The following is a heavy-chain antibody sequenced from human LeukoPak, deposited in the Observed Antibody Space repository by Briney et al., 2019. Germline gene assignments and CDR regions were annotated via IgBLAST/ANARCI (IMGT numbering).Heavy chain of an antibody. CDR2: ISSSGSTI. Sequence: GGSLRLSCAAAGFTFSSYEMNWVRKAPGKVLEWVSYISSSGSTIYYADSVKGRFTISRDNAKNTVFLQMSSLRAEDTALYYCARKSASGNYPLDYWGQGTLVTVSS. CDR1: GFTFSSYE. J-gene: IGHJ4*02. CDR3: ARKSASGNYPLDY. D-gene: IGHD3-10*01. V-gene: IGHV3-48*03.